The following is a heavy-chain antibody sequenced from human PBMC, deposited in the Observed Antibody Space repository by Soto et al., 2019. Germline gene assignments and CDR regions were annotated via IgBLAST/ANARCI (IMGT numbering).Heavy chain of an antibody. CDR2: ISYSGNT. D-gene: IGHD3-22*01. V-gene: IGHV4-59*01. CDR3: VGVSGYARSPLAD. CDR1: GGSIISGY. Sequence: SETLSLTCTVSGGSIISGYWSWIRQPPGKGLEWIGYISYSGNTNYNPSLKSRVTMSVDTPKNQFSLRLSSVTTADTAVYYCVGVSGYARSPLADWGQGTLVTVAS. J-gene: IGHJ1*01.